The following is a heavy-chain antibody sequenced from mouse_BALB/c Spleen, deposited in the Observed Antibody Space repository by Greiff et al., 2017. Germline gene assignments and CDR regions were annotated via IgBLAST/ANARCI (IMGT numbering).Heavy chain of an antibody. Sequence: EVQRVESGAELVKPGASVKLSCTASGFNIKDTYMHWVKQRPEQGLEWIGRIDPANGNTKYDPKFQGKATITADTSSNTAYLQLSSLTSEDTAVYYCAPYYDYDRAWFAYWGQGTLVTVSA. V-gene: IGHV14-3*02. J-gene: IGHJ3*01. CDR3: APYYDYDRAWFAY. CDR1: GFNIKDTY. D-gene: IGHD2-4*01. CDR2: IDPANGNT.